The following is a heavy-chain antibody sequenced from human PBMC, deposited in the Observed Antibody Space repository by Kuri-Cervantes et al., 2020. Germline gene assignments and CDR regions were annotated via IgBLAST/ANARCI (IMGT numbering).Heavy chain of an antibody. J-gene: IGHJ3*02. CDR2: IYHSGST. CDR1: GYSISSGYY. V-gene: IGHV4-38-2*01. D-gene: IGHD2/OR15-2a*01. CDR3: ARCNRTYAFDI. Sequence: GSLRLSCAVSGYSISSGYYWGWIRQPPGKGLEWIGSIYHSGSTYYNPSLKSRVTISVDTSKNQFSLKVRSVTAADTAVYYCARCNRTYAFDIWGQGTMVTVSS.